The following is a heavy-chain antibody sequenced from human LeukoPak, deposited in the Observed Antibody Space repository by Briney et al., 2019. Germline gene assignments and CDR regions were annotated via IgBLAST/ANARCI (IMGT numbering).Heavy chain of an antibody. Sequence: GASVKVSCKASGYIFTGYYMHWVRQAPGQGLEWVGRINPNSGGTNYAQKFQGRVTMTRDTSISTAYMELSSLMSDDTAVYYCARALTNWGSHGAFDIWGQGTMVTVSS. V-gene: IGHV1-2*06. CDR1: GYIFTGYY. D-gene: IGHD7-27*01. CDR2: INPNSGGT. CDR3: ARALTNWGSHGAFDI. J-gene: IGHJ3*02.